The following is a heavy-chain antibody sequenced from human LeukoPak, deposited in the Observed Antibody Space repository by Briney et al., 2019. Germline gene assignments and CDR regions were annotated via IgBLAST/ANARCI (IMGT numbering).Heavy chain of an antibody. CDR2: IRYDGSNK. V-gene: IGHV3-30*02. Sequence: PGGSLRLSCAASGFTFSSYGMHWVRQAPGKGLEWVAFIRYDGSNKYYADSVKGRFTISRDNSKNTLYLQMNSLRAEDTAVYYCAKEEWFGELFPDYWGQGTLVTVSS. CDR1: GFTFSSYG. CDR3: AKEEWFGELFPDY. J-gene: IGHJ4*02. D-gene: IGHD3-10*01.